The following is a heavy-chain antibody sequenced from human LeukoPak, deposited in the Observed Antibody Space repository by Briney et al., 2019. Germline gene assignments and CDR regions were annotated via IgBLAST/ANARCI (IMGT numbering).Heavy chain of an antibody. D-gene: IGHD3-16*01. Sequence: GGSLRLSRAASGFTFSSYGMHWVRQAPGRGLEGVAIVWYDGSKKYYSDSVKGRFTISRDSSQNTLYLQMNSLRAEDTAVYYCARGGSYYDYWGQGTLVTVSS. J-gene: IGHJ4*02. CDR2: VWYDGSKK. CDR1: GFTFSSYG. CDR3: ARGGSYYDY. V-gene: IGHV3-33*01.